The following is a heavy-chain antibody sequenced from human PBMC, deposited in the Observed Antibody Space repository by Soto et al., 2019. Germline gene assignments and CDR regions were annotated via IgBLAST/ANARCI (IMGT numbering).Heavy chain of an antibody. CDR1: EFTFTDYS. J-gene: IGHJ4*02. V-gene: IGHV3-48*02. CDR2: ISTTATTM. Sequence: EVQLVESGGGLVQPGASLRLSCAASEFTFTDYSMIWVRQAPGKGLEWVSYISTTATTMYYADSVKGRFTISRDNAKNSLYLQMNSLRDEDTAVYYCVRAARDGYKTFDYWGQGTLVTVSS. CDR3: VRAARDGYKTFDY. D-gene: IGHD5-12*01.